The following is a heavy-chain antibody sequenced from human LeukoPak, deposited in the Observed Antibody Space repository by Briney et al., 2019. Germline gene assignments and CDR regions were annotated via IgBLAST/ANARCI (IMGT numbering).Heavy chain of an antibody. D-gene: IGHD1-26*01. V-gene: IGHV3-73*01. Sequence: GGSLRLSCAASGFTFNGSAMHWVRQASGKGLEWVGRIRSKANSYATAYAASVKGRFTISRDDLKNTAYLQMNSLKTEDTAVYYCTVVGATYYYYGMDVWGQGTTVTVSS. CDR2: IRSKANSYAT. CDR1: GFTFNGSA. J-gene: IGHJ6*02. CDR3: TVVGATYYYYGMDV.